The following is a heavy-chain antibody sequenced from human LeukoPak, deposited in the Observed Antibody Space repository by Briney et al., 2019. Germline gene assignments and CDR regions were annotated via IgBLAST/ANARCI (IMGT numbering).Heavy chain of an antibody. CDR2: IIPIFGTA. CDR3: ARDSGYSSSWYQKTPSDDY. D-gene: IGHD6-13*01. Sequence: TVKVSCKASGGTFSSYAISWVRQAPGQGLEWMGGIIPIFGTANYAQKFQGRVTITTDESTSTAYMELSSLRSEDTAVYYCARDSGYSSSWYQKTPSDDYWGQGTLVTVSS. V-gene: IGHV1-69*05. J-gene: IGHJ4*02. CDR1: GGTFSSYA.